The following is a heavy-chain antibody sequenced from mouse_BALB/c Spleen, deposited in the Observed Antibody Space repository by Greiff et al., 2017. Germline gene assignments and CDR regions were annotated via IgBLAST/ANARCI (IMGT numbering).Heavy chain of an antibody. V-gene: IGHV5-9-4*01. CDR1: GFTFSSYA. J-gene: IGHJ4*01. D-gene: IGHD1-2*01. CDR2: ISSGGSYT. CDR3: ARGGTATFYYAMDY. Sequence: EVMLVESGGGLVKPGGSLKLSCAASGFTFSSYAMSWVRQSPEKRLEWVAEISSGGSYTYYPDTVTGRFTISRDNAKNTLYLEMISLRSEDTAMYYCARGGTATFYYAMDYWGQGTSVTVSS.